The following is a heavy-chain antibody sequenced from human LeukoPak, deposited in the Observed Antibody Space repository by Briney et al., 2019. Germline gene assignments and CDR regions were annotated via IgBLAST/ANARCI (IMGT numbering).Heavy chain of an antibody. CDR3: TKDRGSWSSATSPWYFDY. Sequence: GGSLRLSCAASGFTFSSYGMHWVRQAPGKGLEWVAVISYDGSNKYYADSVKGRFTISRDNSKNTLYLQMNSLRAEDTAVYYCTKDRGSWSSATSPWYFDYWGQGTLVTVSS. D-gene: IGHD6-13*01. CDR1: GFTFSSYG. V-gene: IGHV3-30*18. J-gene: IGHJ4*02. CDR2: ISYDGSNK.